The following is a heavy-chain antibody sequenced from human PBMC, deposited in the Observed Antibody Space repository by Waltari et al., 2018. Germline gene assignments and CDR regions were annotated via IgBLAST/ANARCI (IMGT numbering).Heavy chain of an antibody. V-gene: IGHV4-34*01. CDR1: GGSFSGYY. J-gene: IGHJ4*02. Sequence: LKPSETLSLTCAVYGGSFSGYYWSWIRQPPGKGLEWIGEINHSGSTNYNPSLKSRDTISVDTSKNQFSLKLSSVTAADTAVYYCARALNDDYGDSFDYWGQGTLVTVSS. CDR2: INHSGST. CDR3: ARALNDDYGDSFDY. D-gene: IGHD4-17*01.